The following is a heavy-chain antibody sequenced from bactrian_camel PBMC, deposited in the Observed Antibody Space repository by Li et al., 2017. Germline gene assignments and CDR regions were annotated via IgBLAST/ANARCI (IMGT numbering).Heavy chain of an antibody. V-gene: IGHV3S1*01. D-gene: IGHD1*01. Sequence: HVQLVESGGGPVQAGGSLTLSCTTTSYSGNCMAWFRQAPGKEREGVASIRPATGHTDYADPVKGRFTISYDKARTTLYLQMNTLNFEDTAMYYCAAGLTYRTPNRLAPTRYRFWGQGTQVTV. CDR1: SYSGNC. J-gene: IGHJ4*01. CDR2: IRPATGHT. CDR3: AAGLTYRTPNRLAPTRYRF.